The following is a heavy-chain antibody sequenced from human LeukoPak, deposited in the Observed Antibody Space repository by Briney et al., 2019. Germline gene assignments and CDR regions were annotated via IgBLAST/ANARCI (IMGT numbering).Heavy chain of an antibody. D-gene: IGHD3-22*01. J-gene: IGHJ4*02. CDR1: GFTFNNAW. CDR3: ITFSMIVVVMTD. CDR2: IKSKTDGGTT. V-gene: IGHV3-15*01. Sequence: GGSLRLSCAASGFTFNNAWMSWVRQAPGKGLEWVGRIKSKTDGGTTDYAAPVKGRFTISRDDSKNTLYLQMNSLKTEDTAVYYCITFSMIVVVMTDWGQGTLVTVSS.